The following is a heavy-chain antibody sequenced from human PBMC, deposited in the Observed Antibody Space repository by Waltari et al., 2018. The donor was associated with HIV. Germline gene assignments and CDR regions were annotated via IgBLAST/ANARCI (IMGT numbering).Heavy chain of an antibody. Sequence: QLQLQESGPGLVKPSETLSLTCTVSGGSISSSSYYWGWIRQPPGKGLEWIGNIYYSGSTYYSPSLKSRVTMSVDTSKNQFSPKLSSVTAADTAVYYCARLEIDNSGYYYDDHWGQGTLVTVSS. J-gene: IGHJ4*02. V-gene: IGHV4-39*01. CDR2: IYYSGST. CDR3: ARLEIDNSGYYYDDH. D-gene: IGHD3-22*01. CDR1: GGSISSSSYY.